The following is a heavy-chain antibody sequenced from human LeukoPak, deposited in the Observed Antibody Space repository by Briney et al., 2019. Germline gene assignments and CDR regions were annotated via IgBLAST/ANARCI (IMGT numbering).Heavy chain of an antibody. Sequence: GGSLRLSCAASGFTFSSYAMHWVRQAPGKGLEWVAVISYDGSNKYYADSVKGRFTISRDNSKNTLYLQMNSLRAEDTAVYYCARAFGWLQLEPYDYWGQGTLVTVSS. J-gene: IGHJ4*02. CDR3: ARAFGWLQLEPYDY. D-gene: IGHD5-24*01. CDR2: ISYDGSNK. V-gene: IGHV3-30*01. CDR1: GFTFSSYA.